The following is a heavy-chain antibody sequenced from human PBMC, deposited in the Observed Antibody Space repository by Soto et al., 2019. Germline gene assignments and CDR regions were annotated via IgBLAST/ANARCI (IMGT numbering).Heavy chain of an antibody. CDR3: ARGASCRSTSCYHNFHYGLAV. V-gene: IGHV1-18*01. D-gene: IGHD2-2*01. J-gene: IGHJ6*02. CDR2: ITASNGNA. CDR1: RYTFTNYG. Sequence: QVQLVQSGPEVKNPGASLKVSCKASRYTFTNYGITWVRQAPGQGLEWMGWITASNGNANYAREIQGRLTLTRDTSTNTASMELRSLRSDDTAVYYCARGASCRSTSCYHNFHYGLAVWGQGTMVIVSS.